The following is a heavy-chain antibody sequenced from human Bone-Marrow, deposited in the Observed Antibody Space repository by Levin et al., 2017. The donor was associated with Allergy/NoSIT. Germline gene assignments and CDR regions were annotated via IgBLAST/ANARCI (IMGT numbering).Heavy chain of an antibody. J-gene: IGHJ6*03. CDR3: ARRGSLGAYYYYYMDV. CDR2: ISYNGNNK. V-gene: IGHV3-30*03. CDR1: GFTFSNSA. Sequence: GGSLRLSCAASGFTFSNSAMHWVRQSPRTGLEWVAFISYNGNNKYYADSVKGRFTISRDNSKNTLFLQINSLPPEDTAVYYCARRGSLGAYYYYYMDVWDEGITVTVSS. D-gene: IGHD6-6*01.